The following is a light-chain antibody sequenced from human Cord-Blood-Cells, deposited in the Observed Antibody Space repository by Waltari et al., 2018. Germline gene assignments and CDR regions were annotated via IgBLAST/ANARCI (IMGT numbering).Light chain of an antibody. CDR1: NIGSKS. V-gene: IGLV3-21*01. J-gene: IGLJ2*01. CDR2: YDS. Sequence: SYVLTQPPSVSVAPGKTARITCGGNNIGSKSVHWYQQKPGQAPVLVIYYDSDRPSGIPERFSGSNSGNTATLTISRVEAGDEADYYCSSYTSSSTLVFGGGTKLTVL. CDR3: SSYTSSSTLV.